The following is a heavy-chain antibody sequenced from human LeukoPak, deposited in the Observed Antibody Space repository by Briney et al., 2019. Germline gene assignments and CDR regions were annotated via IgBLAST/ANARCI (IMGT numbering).Heavy chain of an antibody. J-gene: IGHJ4*02. V-gene: IGHV1-69*13. CDR3: ARGPGLDLWLVPDY. D-gene: IGHD6-19*01. CDR2: IIPIFGTA. Sequence: ASVKVSCKASGGTFSSYAISWVRQAPGQGLEWMGGIIPIFGTANYAQKFQGRVTITADESTSTAYMELSSLRSEDTAVYYCARGPGLDLWLVPDYWGQGTLVTVSS. CDR1: GGTFSSYA.